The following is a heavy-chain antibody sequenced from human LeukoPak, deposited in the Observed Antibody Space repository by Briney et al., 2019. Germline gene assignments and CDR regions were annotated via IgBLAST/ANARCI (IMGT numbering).Heavy chain of an antibody. V-gene: IGHV1-18*01. CDR2: ISAYNGNT. CDR1: GYTFTSYG. D-gene: IGHD3-3*01. J-gene: IGHJ4*02. Sequence: ASVKVSCKASGYTFTSYGISWARQAPGQGLEWMGWISAYNGNTNYAQKLQGRVTMTTDTSTSTAYMELRSLRSDDTAVYYCARPNYDFWSGPSTYYFDYWGQGTLVTVSS. CDR3: ARPNYDFWSGPSTYYFDY.